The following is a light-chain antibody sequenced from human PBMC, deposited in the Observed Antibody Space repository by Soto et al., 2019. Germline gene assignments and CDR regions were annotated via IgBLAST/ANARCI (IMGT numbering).Light chain of an antibody. CDR3: ETWDFNTRV. V-gene: IGLV4-60*02. CDR2: LEGIGSY. CDR1: SGHSSYI. Sequence: QLVLTQSSSASASLGSSVKLTCTLSSGHSSYIIAWHQQQPGKAPRYLMKLEGIGSYNKGSGVPDRFSGSSSGADRYLTISNLQFEDEADYYCETWDFNTRVFGGGTKLTVL. J-gene: IGLJ3*02.